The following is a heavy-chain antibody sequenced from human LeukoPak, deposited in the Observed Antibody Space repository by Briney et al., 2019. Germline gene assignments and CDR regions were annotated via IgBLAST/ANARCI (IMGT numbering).Heavy chain of an antibody. J-gene: IGHJ5*02. Sequence: PGGSLRLSCAASGFTFSSYAMHWVRQAPGKGLEWVAVISYDGSNKYYADSVKGRFTISRDNSKNTLYLQMNSLRAEDTAVYYCAREIGFVVVVRYDPWGQGTLVTVSS. CDR2: ISYDGSNK. D-gene: IGHD2-2*01. CDR1: GFTFSSYA. V-gene: IGHV3-30-3*01. CDR3: AREIGFVVVVRYDP.